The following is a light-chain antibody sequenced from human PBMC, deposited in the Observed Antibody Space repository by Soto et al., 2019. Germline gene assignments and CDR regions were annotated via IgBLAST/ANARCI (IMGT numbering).Light chain of an antibody. CDR1: QRVSSN. V-gene: IGKV3-15*01. CDR2: GAS. J-gene: IGKJ2*01. Sequence: ETVLTQSPVTLSVSPGGRATLSCRASQRVSSNVAWYQQKPGQAPRLLIYGASTRATGIPARFSGSGSETEFTLTISSLQSEDFAVYYCQQYNNWPPYTFGQGTKVDI. CDR3: QQYNNWPPYT.